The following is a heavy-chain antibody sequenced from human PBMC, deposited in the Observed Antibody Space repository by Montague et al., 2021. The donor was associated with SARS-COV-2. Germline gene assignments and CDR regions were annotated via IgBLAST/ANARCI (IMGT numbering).Heavy chain of an antibody. CDR1: GDSVAGHRGS. CDR2: LYYRYRWCD. J-gene: IGHJ3*02. V-gene: IGHV6-1*01. D-gene: IGHD3-16*01. Sequence: CAISGDSVAGHRGSSEGLRQDPPTGFEWVGRLYYRYRWCDHTEVSMIXXISIKADTSKNQFSLQLDSVTPEDTAVYYYARGDGLGPYTGYASDIWGQGTLVTVSS. CDR3: ARGDGLGPYTGYASDI.